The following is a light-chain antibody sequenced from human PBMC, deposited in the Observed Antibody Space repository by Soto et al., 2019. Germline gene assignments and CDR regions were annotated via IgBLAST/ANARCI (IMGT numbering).Light chain of an antibody. V-gene: IGKV3-15*01. J-gene: IGKJ4*01. CDR1: QTISND. CDR2: GAS. CDR3: QQKNKWPPVT. Sequence: EVVMTQSPATVSVSPGEGVTLSCRASQTISNDLAWYQQKPGQAPRLLIYGASTRATGVPARFSGGESGTEFTLTSSSLQSEDFAFYYCQQKNKWPPVTFGGGTKVEIK.